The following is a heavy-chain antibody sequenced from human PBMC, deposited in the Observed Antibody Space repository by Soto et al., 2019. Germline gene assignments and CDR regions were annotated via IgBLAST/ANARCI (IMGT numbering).Heavy chain of an antibody. D-gene: IGHD1-7*01. J-gene: IGHJ6*02. CDR2: IYKTGISGST. V-gene: IGHV4-59*11. CDR3: ARSLELHNYYYGMDV. Sequence: PSETLSLTCLVSGGAISGHFWSWIRQPPGGGLEWVGYIYKTGISGSTNYNPSLKSRVTISVDTSKNQFSLKLSSVTAADTAVYYCARSLELHNYYYGMDVWGQGTTVTVSS. CDR1: GGAISGHF.